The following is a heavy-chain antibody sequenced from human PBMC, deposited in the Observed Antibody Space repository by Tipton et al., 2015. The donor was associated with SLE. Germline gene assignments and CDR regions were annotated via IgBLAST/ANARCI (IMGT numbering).Heavy chain of an antibody. Sequence: QSGPEVKKPGASVKVSCKVSGYTLTELSMHWVRQAPGKGLEWMGGFDPEDGETIYAQKFQGRVTMTEDTSTDTAYMELSSLRSEDTAVYYCATDGYGSSWFDYWGQGTLVTVSS. CDR1: GYTLTELS. CDR2: FDPEDGET. V-gene: IGHV1-24*01. CDR3: ATDGYGSSWFDY. J-gene: IGHJ4*02. D-gene: IGHD6-13*01.